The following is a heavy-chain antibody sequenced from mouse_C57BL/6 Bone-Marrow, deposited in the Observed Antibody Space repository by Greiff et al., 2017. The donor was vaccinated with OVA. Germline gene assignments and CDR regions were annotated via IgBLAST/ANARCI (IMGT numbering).Heavy chain of an antibody. J-gene: IGHJ1*03. V-gene: IGHV5-12*01. CDR3: ARHTTPHWYFDV. CDR2: ISNGGGST. CDR1: GFTFSDYY. Sequence: EVQVVESGGGLVQPGGSLKLSCAASGFTFSDYYMYWVRQTPEKRLEWVAYISNGGGSTYYPDTVKGRFTISRDNAKNTLYLQMSRLKSEDTAMYYCARHTTPHWYFDVWGTGTTVTVSS. D-gene: IGHD4-1*02.